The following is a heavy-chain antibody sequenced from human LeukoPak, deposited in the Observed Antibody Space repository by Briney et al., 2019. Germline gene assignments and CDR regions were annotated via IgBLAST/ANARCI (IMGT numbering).Heavy chain of an antibody. CDR2: IHYSGDI. CDR3: ARVGCSGGSCYPDY. V-gene: IGHV4-59*01. Sequence: SETLSLTCTVSGASISTSYWYWIRQPPGKGLEWIGYIHYSGDINYNPSLKSRVTISAYTSRNQLSLKLSSVTAADTAVYYCARVGCSGGSCYPDYWGQGTLVTVSS. CDR1: GASISTSY. J-gene: IGHJ4*02. D-gene: IGHD2-15*01.